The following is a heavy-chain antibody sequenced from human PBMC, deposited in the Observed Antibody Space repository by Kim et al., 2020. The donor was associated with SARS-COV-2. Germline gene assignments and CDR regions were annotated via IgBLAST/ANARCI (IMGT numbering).Heavy chain of an antibody. CDR3: ARDGHSRMTTVTHYYYYGMDV. V-gene: IGHV3-30*01. D-gene: IGHD4-17*01. Sequence: FTISRDNSKNTLYLQMNSLRAEDTAVYYCARDGHSRMTTVTHYYYYGMDVWGQGTTVTVSS. J-gene: IGHJ6*02.